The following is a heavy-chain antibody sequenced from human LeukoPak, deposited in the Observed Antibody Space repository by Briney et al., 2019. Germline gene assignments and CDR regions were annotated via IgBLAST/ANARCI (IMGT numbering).Heavy chain of an antibody. CDR2: ISGSGGST. CDR3: AKGRWLVTFYYYGMDV. D-gene: IGHD2-21*02. J-gene: IGHJ6*02. CDR1: GFTFSSYA. Sequence: GGSLRLSCAASGFTFSSYAMSWVRQAPGKGLEWVSAISGSGGSTYYADSVKGRFTISRDNSKNTLYLQMNSLRAEDTAVYYCAKGRWLVTFYYYGMDVWGQGTTVTVSS. V-gene: IGHV3-23*01.